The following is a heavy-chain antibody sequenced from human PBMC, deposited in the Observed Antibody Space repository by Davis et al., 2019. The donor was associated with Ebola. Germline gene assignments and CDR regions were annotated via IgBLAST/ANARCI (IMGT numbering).Heavy chain of an antibody. CDR1: GYTFTGYY. D-gene: IGHD3-22*01. CDR2: INPNSGGT. CDR3: ARDSDYYDSSGYYPYYFDY. J-gene: IGHJ4*02. V-gene: IGHV1-2*02. Sequence: ASVKVSCKASGYTFTGYYMHWVRQAPGQGLEWMGWINPNSGGTNYAQKFQGRVTMTRDTSISTAYMELSRLRSDDTAVYYCARDSDYYDSSGYYPYYFDYWGQGTLVTVSS.